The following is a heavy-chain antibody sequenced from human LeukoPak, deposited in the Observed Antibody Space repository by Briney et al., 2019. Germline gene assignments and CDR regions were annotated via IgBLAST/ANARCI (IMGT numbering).Heavy chain of an antibody. Sequence: GVSLKISCKASGYSFTTYWVAWVRQMPGKGLEWMGMISPGDFDTNYTPSFKGQVTISADKSISTAYLQWSSLKASDTATYYCARHQGGMDVWGQGTTVTVSS. J-gene: IGHJ6*02. CDR3: ARHQGGMDV. CDR2: ISPGDFDT. V-gene: IGHV5-51*01. CDR1: GYSFTTYW.